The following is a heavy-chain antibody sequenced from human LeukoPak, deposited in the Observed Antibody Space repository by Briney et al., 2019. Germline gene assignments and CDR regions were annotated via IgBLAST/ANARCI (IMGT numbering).Heavy chain of an antibody. Sequence: GASVKVSCKASGYTFSDFYIHWVRQAPGQGLEWMGWINPHSGGTSYAQKFHGRVTMTRDTSINTAYMELSRLTSDDTAVYYCARAVQDYYPTGSTRFYWGQGTLVTVSS. D-gene: IGHD3-10*01. V-gene: IGHV1-2*02. CDR3: ARAVQDYYPTGSTRFY. J-gene: IGHJ4*02. CDR1: GYTFSDFY. CDR2: INPHSGGT.